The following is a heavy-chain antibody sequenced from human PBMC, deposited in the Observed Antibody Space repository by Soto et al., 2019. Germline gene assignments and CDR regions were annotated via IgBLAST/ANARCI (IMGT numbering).Heavy chain of an antibody. CDR2: ISSNGGST. J-gene: IGHJ4*02. Sequence: HPGGSLRLSCSASGFTFSSYAMHWVRQAPGKGLEYVSAISSNGGSTYYADSVKGRFTISRDNSKNTLYLQMSSLRAEDTAVYYCVKDRHYYDSSGYSRFDYWGQGTLVTVS. CDR3: VKDRHYYDSSGYSRFDY. D-gene: IGHD3-22*01. CDR1: GFTFSSYA. V-gene: IGHV3-64D*06.